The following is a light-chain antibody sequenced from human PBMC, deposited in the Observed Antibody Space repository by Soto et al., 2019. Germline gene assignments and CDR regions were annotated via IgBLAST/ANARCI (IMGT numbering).Light chain of an antibody. CDR2: GAS. Sequence: EIVLTHSPGTLSLSPGERATLSARASQSVRSNFLAWYQQKPGQAPRLLIYGASTRATGIPDRFSGSESGTDFTLTISRLEPEDFVVYYCQQYGNSPFTFGQGTRLEIK. J-gene: IGKJ5*01. V-gene: IGKV3-20*01. CDR1: QSVRSNF. CDR3: QQYGNSPFT.